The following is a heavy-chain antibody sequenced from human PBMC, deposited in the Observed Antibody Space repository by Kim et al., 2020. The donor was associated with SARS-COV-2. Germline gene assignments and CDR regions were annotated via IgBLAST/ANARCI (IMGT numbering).Heavy chain of an antibody. V-gene: IGHV1-18*01. CDR3: SRVLYGSGWSPADFDY. D-gene: IGHD6-19*01. Sequence: KRQGRVTMTTDTSTNTAYMELRSLRSDDTAVYYCSRVLYGSGWSPADFDYWGQGTLVTVSS. J-gene: IGHJ4*02.